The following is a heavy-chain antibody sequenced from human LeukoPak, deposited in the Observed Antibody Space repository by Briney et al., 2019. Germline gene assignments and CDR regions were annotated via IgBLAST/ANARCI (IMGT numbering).Heavy chain of an antibody. Sequence: GGSLRLSCAASGFTFSSYCMSWVRQAPGKGLEWVANIKQDGSEKYYVDSVKGRFTISRDNAKNSLYLQMNSLRAEDTAVYYCARGDYGDYYYYYGMDVWGQGTTVTVSS. V-gene: IGHV3-7*03. D-gene: IGHD4-17*01. CDR1: GFTFSSYC. CDR2: IKQDGSEK. J-gene: IGHJ6*02. CDR3: ARGDYGDYYYYYGMDV.